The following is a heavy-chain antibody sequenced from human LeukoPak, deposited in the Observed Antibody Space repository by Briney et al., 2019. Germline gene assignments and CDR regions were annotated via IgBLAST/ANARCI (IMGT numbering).Heavy chain of an antibody. Sequence: GGSLRLSCAVSGLTLSNYGMNWVRQAPGKGLEWVAGISDTAGRTNYADSVKGRFTISRDNPKNTLYLQMNSLRAEDTAVYFCAKRGVVIRVILVGFHKQAYYFDFWGQGALVTVSS. D-gene: IGHD3-22*01. CDR1: GLTLSNYG. CDR2: ISDTAGRT. CDR3: AKRGVVIRVILVGFHKQAYYFDF. J-gene: IGHJ4*02. V-gene: IGHV3-23*01.